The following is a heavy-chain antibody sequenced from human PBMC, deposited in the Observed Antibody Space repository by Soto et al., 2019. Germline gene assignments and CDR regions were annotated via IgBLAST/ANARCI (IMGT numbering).Heavy chain of an antibody. J-gene: IGHJ3*02. Sequence: ASVKVYCKASGYTFTGYYMRWVRQAPGQGLEWMGWINPNSGGTNNAQKLQGWVTMTRDTSISTAYMELSRLRSDDTAVYYCARESDSSSPDAFDIWGQGTMVTVSS. CDR2: INPNSGGT. CDR3: ARESDSSSPDAFDI. D-gene: IGHD6-13*01. V-gene: IGHV1-2*04. CDR1: GYTFTGYY.